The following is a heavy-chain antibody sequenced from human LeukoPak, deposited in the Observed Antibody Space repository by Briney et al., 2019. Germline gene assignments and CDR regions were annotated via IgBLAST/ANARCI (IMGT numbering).Heavy chain of an antibody. CDR3: ARVSTTDSSGYYYFDY. V-gene: IGHV1-8*01. Sequence: ASLKVSCKASGYPFTIFDINWVRQAPGQGLEWVGWMDPNTGDTVYAQNFRGRVTMTRDTSISTAYMELSRLRSDDTAVYYCARVSTTDSSGYYYFDYWGQGTLVTVSS. CDR1: GYPFTIFD. CDR2: MDPNTGDT. D-gene: IGHD3-22*01. J-gene: IGHJ4*02.